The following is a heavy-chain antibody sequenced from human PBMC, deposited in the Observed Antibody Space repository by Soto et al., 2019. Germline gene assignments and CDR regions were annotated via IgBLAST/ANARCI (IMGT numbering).Heavy chain of an antibody. CDR3: ARSYPNTIFGVVPSRGLDV. Sequence: SETLSLTCIVSGVSISSNYWSWIRQPPGKGLEWIGYIHYTGSSNFHPSLKNRVIISVDTSKNQFSLKLSSVTAADTAVYYCARSYPNTIFGVVPSRGLDVWGQGTTVTVSS. V-gene: IGHV4-59*01. J-gene: IGHJ6*02. D-gene: IGHD3-3*01. CDR2: IHYTGSS. CDR1: GVSISSNY.